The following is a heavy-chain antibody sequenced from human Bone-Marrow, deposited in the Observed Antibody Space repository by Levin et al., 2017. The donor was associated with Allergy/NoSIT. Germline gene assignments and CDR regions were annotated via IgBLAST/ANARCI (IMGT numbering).Heavy chain of an antibody. CDR1: GFTFSSYA. V-gene: IGHV3-23*01. D-gene: IGHD2-2*01. CDR3: AKDGCGTTTRRKTMDV. J-gene: IGHJ6*03. CDR2: ISSGGGTT. Sequence: GGSLRLSCAASGFTFSSYAVNWVRQAPGKGLEWVSTISSGGGTTYYAAPVKGRSTSPRANPKNNLHPKMNSLGTEARAVYYCAKDGCGTTTRRKTMDVWGRGTTVIVSS.